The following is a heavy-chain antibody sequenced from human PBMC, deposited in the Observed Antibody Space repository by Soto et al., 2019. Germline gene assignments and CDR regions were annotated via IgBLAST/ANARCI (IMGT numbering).Heavy chain of an antibody. CDR2: ISATGTYT. Sequence: EVQLVESGGGLVEPGGSLRLSCATSGFTFSTCSMNWVRQAPGKGLEWVSSISATGTYTFYADSLKGRFTISRDNARNSLFLQMNSLRVEDTALYYCTTEYNSRQDLNHGGQGALVTVPS. V-gene: IGHV3-21*01. D-gene: IGHD6-6*01. CDR1: GFTFSTCS. CDR3: TTEYNSRQDLNH. J-gene: IGHJ4*02.